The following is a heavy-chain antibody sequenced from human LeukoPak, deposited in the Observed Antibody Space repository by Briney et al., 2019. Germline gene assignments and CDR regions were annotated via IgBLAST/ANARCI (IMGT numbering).Heavy chain of an antibody. CDR3: AGGRQLGY. CDR2: IKEDGSEK. CDR1: GFTFSNYW. J-gene: IGHJ4*02. D-gene: IGHD6-13*01. V-gene: IGHV3-7*01. Sequence: GGSLRLSCAASGFTFSNYWMSWVRQAPGKGLEWVANIKEDGSEKYYVDSVKGRFPISGDNARNSLYLQMNSLRAEDTAVYYCAGGRQLGYWGQGPLVTVSP.